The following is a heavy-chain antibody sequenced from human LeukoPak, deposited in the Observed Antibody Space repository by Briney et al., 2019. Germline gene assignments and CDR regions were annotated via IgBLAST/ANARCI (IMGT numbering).Heavy chain of an antibody. V-gene: IGHV7-4-1*02. Sequence: ASVKVSCKASGYTFTTYNINWVRQAPGQGLEWMGWINTNTGNPTYAQGFTGRLVFSVDTSVSTAYLQISSLKAEDTAVYYCARGTLSDYWGQGTLVTVSS. D-gene: IGHD2/OR15-2a*01. J-gene: IGHJ4*02. CDR1: GYTFTTYN. CDR2: INTNTGNP. CDR3: ARGTLSDY.